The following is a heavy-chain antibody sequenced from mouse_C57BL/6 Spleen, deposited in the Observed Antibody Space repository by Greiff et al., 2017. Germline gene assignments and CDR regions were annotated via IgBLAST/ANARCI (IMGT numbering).Heavy chain of an antibody. CDR2: IYPGDGDT. D-gene: IGHD1-1*01. V-gene: IGHV1-82*01. CDR3: ARWAYYGSSYGAMDY. CDR1: GYAFSSSW. J-gene: IGHJ4*01. Sequence: QVQLQQSGPELVKPGASVKISCKASGYAFSSSWMNWVKQRPGKGLEWIGRIYPGDGDTNYNGKFKGKATLTADKSSSTAYMQLSSLTSEDSAVYFCARWAYYGSSYGAMDYWGQGTSVTVSS.